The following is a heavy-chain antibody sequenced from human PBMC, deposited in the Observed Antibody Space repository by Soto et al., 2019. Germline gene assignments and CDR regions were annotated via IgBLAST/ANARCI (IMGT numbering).Heavy chain of an antibody. D-gene: IGHD1-26*01. CDR1: GYTFRSYG. CDR2: ISADSGEA. Sequence: QIRLEQSVNEVRKPGASVTVSCKASGYTFRSYGVSWVRQAPGQGLEWLGWISADSGEATYAESLKDRLTLTADASATTAFMELNSLRADDTAVYYCSSAISRTWAKTWVDAWGQGTLVIVSS. CDR3: SSAISRTWAKTWVDA. V-gene: IGHV1-18*01. J-gene: IGHJ5*02.